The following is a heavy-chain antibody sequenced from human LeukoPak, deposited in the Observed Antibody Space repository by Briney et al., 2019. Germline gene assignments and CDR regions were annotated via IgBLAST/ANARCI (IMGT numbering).Heavy chain of an antibody. V-gene: IGHV3-23*01. D-gene: IGHD3-9*01. J-gene: IGHJ4*02. CDR2: ISGSGGST. Sequence: PGGSLRLSCAASGFTFSSYAMSWVRQAPGKGLEWVSAISGSGGSTYYADSVKGRFTISRDNSRNTLYLQMNSLRAEDTAVYYCAKVYILTGYFDYWGQGTLVTVSS. CDR3: AKVYILTGYFDY. CDR1: GFTFSSYA.